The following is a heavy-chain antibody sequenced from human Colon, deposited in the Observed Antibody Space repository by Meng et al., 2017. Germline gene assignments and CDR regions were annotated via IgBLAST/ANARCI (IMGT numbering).Heavy chain of an antibody. CDR3: ASFPPPGKQWLVTDY. CDR1: GGSISSSNW. D-gene: IGHD6-19*01. Sequence: PLADSVPGLWNLCGTLSLPCAVSGGSISSSNWWVWVRQPPGKGLEWIGEIYHSGSTNYNPSLKSRVTISVDKSKNQFSLKLSSVTAADTAVYYCASFPPPGKQWLVTDYWGQGTLVTVSS. V-gene: IGHV4-4*02. J-gene: IGHJ4*02. CDR2: IYHSGST.